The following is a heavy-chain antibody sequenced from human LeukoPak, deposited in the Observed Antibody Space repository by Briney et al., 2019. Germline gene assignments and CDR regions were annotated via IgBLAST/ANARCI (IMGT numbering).Heavy chain of an antibody. Sequence: GGSLRLPCAASGFTFSSYWMSWVRQAPGKGLEWVANIKQDGSEKYYVDSVKGRFTISRDNAENSLYLQMNSLRAEDTAVYYCARVHGTGYFPYYYYYGMDVWGQGTTVTVSS. V-gene: IGHV3-7*01. CDR1: GFTFSSYW. CDR3: ARVHGTGYFPYYYYYGMDV. D-gene: IGHD3/OR15-3a*01. CDR2: IKQDGSEK. J-gene: IGHJ6*02.